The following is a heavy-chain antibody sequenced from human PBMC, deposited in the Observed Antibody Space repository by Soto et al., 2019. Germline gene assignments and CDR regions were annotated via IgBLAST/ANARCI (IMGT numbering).Heavy chain of an antibody. V-gene: IGHV3-21*01. J-gene: IGHJ5*02. Sequence: PGGSLRLSCAASGFTFSSYSMNWVRQAPGKGLEWVSSISSSSSYIYYADSVKGRFTISRDNAKNSLYLQMNSLRAEDTAVYYCAQLKSPVLRYFDWFNPWGQGTLVTVSP. CDR1: GFTFSSYS. CDR3: AQLKSPVLRYFDWFNP. D-gene: IGHD3-9*01. CDR2: ISSSSSYI.